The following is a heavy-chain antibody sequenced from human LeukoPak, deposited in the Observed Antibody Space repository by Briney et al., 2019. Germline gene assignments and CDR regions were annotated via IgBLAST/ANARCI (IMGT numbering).Heavy chain of an antibody. CDR1: GYIFTNYA. CDR3: ARPNNKAAFDP. D-gene: IGHD2-15*01. CDR2: ISAYNGNT. J-gene: IGHJ5*02. Sequence: ASVKVSCKTSGYIFTNYAISWVRQAPGQGLEWMGWISAYNGNTQYAQNLQGRVTMTTDTSTSTAYMELRSLRSDDTAVYYCARPNNKAAFDPWGQGTLVTVSS. V-gene: IGHV1-18*01.